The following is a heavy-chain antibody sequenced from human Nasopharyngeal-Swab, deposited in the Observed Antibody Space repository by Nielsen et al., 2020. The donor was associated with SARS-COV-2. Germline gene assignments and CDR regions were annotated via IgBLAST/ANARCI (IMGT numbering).Heavy chain of an antibody. CDR2: INPSVSSA. V-gene: IGHV1-46*01. Sequence: ASVKVSCKASGYTFTGYYIHWVRQAPGQGLVWMGIINPSVSSATYAQRFEGRVTMTRDTSTSTVYMELNSLRSEDTAVYYCARDRGYCSGGSCYLDDSWGQGTLVTVSS. J-gene: IGHJ4*02. D-gene: IGHD2-15*01. CDR3: ARDRGYCSGGSCYLDDS. CDR1: GYTFTGYY.